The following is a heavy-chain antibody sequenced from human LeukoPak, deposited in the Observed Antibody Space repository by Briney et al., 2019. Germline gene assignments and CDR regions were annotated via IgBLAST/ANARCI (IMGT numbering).Heavy chain of an antibody. V-gene: IGHV3-74*01. CDR2: INADGSTT. CDR3: IVVVEPPDSDGFDV. D-gene: IGHD1-14*01. Sequence: PGGSLRLSCAASGFTFGNSWVHWVRQAPGKGLVWVSLINADGSTTSYADSVKGRFTISRDNARNTLSLEMNSLTIEDTAVYYCIVVVEPPDSDGFDVWGQGTMMNVSS. J-gene: IGHJ3*01. CDR1: GFTFGNSW.